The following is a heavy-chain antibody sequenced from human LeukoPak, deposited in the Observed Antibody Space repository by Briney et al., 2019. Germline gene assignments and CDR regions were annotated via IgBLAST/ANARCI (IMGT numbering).Heavy chain of an antibody. V-gene: IGHV3-30-3*01. CDR2: TTSDESNK. CDR3: ARESGALRGYSFGL. J-gene: IGHJ4*02. CDR1: GFTFSSYA. Sequence: GGSLRLSCAASGFTFSSYAVSWVRQAAGKGLEWVAITTSDESNKHYADSVKGRFTISRDNSKNTLYLQMNSLRAEDTAVYYCARESGALRGYSFGLWGQGTLVTVSS. D-gene: IGHD5-18*01.